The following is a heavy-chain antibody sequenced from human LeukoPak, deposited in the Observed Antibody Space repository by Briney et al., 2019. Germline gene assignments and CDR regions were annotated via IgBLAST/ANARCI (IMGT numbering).Heavy chain of an antibody. CDR1: GFTFDNYR. J-gene: IGHJ4*02. V-gene: IGHV3-23*01. CDR3: TKRVKYGGTWDHFAD. D-gene: IGHD1-26*01. CDR2: VNADGGNT. Sequence: PGGSLRLSCAASGFTFDNYRMSWVRQAPGKGLEWVSTVNADGGNTYYADSVEGRFTISRDNSKSTLILQMNSLRVEDTALYYCTKRVKYGGTWDHFADWGQGTQVTVSS.